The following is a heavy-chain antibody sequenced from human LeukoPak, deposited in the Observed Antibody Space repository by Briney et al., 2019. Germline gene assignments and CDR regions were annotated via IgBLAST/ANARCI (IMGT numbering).Heavy chain of an antibody. CDR1: GGSISSYY. CDR2: IYYSGST. V-gene: IGHV4-59*01. D-gene: IGHD6-13*01. J-gene: IGHJ5*02. CDR3: ARTGIAAAGSTLGFDP. Sequence: PSETLSLTCTVSGGSISSYYWSWLRQPPGKGLEWIGYIYYSGSTNYNPSLKSRVTISVDTSKTQFSLKLSSVTAADTAVYYCARTGIAAAGSTLGFDPWGQGTLVTVSS.